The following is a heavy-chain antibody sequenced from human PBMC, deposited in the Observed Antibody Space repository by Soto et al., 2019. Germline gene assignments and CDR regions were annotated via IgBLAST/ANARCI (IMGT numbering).Heavy chain of an antibody. Sequence: SQTLSLTCAISGDILSSNSAAWNWIRQSPSRGLGWLGRTYYRSKWYNDYAVSVKSRITINPDTSKNQFSLQLNSVTPEDTAVYYCARASVAGQILELYALWGQGTLVTVS. V-gene: IGHV6-1*01. CDR3: ARASVAGQILELYAL. J-gene: IGHJ4*03. CDR2: TYYRSKWYN. D-gene: IGHD6-19*01. CDR1: GDILSSNSAA.